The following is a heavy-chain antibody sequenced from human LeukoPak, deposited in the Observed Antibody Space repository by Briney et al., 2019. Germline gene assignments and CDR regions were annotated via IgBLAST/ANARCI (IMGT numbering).Heavy chain of an antibody. D-gene: IGHD4-17*01. CDR3: ARENYGSYYFDY. CDR1: GFTVSSNY. CDR2: IYSGGST. V-gene: IGHV3-66*01. J-gene: IGHJ4*02. Sequence: GGSLRLSCAASGFTVSSNYMSWVRQAPGKGLEWVSVIYSGGSTYYADSVKGRFTISRDNTKNSLYLQMNSLSAEDTAVYYCARENYGSYYFDYWGQGTLVTVSS.